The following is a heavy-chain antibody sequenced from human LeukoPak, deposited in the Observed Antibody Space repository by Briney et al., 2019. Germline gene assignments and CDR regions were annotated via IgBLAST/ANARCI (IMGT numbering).Heavy chain of an antibody. D-gene: IGHD3-10*01. CDR2: IYYSGST. J-gene: IGHJ4*02. V-gene: IGHV4-31*03. Sequence: PSQTLSLTCTVSGGSISSGGYYWSGIRQHPGKGLEWIGYIYYSGSTYYNPSLKSRVTISVDTSKNQFSLKLSSVTAADTAVYYCAREKYYYGSGRQGHFDYWGQGTLVTVSS. CDR3: AREKYYYGSGRQGHFDY. CDR1: GGSISSGGYY.